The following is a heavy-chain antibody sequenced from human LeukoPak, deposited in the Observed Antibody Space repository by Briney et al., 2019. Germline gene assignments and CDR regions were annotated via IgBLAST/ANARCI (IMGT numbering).Heavy chain of an antibody. Sequence: ASVKVSCKASGGTFSSYAISWVRQAPGQGLEWMGWISAYNGNTNYAQKLQGRVTMTTDTSTSTAYMELRSLRSDDTAVYYCARVLSRLAYNRNYVGLGAFDIWGQGTMVTVSS. CDR1: GGTFSSYA. J-gene: IGHJ3*02. CDR2: ISAYNGNT. D-gene: IGHD1-7*01. V-gene: IGHV1-18*01. CDR3: ARVLSRLAYNRNYVGLGAFDI.